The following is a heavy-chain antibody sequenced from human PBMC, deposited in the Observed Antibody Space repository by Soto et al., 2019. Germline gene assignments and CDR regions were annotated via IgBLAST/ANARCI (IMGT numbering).Heavy chain of an antibody. CDR1: GFTFSSYA. CDR2: ISYDGSNK. CDR3: ARGPSSLTRFDY. D-gene: IGHD2-2*01. J-gene: IGHJ4*02. V-gene: IGHV3-30-3*01. Sequence: QVQLVESGGGVVQPGRSLRLSCAASGFTFSSYAMHWVRQAPGKGLEWVAVISYDGSNKYYADSVKGRFTISRDNSKSMLYLQMNSPRAEDTAVYYCARGPSSLTRFDYWGQGTLVTVSS.